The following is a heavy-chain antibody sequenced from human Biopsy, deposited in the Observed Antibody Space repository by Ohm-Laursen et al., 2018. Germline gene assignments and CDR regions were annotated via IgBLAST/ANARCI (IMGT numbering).Heavy chain of an antibody. J-gene: IGHJ4*02. D-gene: IGHD2-15*01. CDR2: ISDSGST. CDR3: ARRGSGGRSFDH. Sequence: PGTLSLTCAVSGGSISSFYWTWIRQPPGKGPEWIGDISDSGSTNYKPSPKSRVIISVDTSKNQFSLNLSSVTAADTAVYYCARRGSGGRSFDHWGQGTLVTVSS. CDR1: GGSISSFY. V-gene: IGHV4-59*08.